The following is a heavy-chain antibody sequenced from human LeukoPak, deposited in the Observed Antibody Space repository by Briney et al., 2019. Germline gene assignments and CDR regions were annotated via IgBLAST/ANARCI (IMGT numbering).Heavy chain of an antibody. Sequence: ASVKVSCKASGYTFTGYYMHWVRQAPGQGLEWMGWINPNSGGTNYAQKFQGRVTMTRDTSISTAYMELSRLRSDDPAVYYCARDLDPYYDSSGYYVWGQGTLVTVSS. J-gene: IGHJ4*02. CDR2: INPNSGGT. D-gene: IGHD3-22*01. CDR1: GYTFTGYY. V-gene: IGHV1-2*02. CDR3: ARDLDPYYDSSGYYV.